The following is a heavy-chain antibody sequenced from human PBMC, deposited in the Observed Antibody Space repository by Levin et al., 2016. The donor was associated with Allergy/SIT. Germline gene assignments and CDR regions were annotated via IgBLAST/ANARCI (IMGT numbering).Heavy chain of an antibody. J-gene: IGHJ4*02. D-gene: IGHD2-2*01. CDR3: ASRDCGSTTCYAGVFDY. Sequence: GESLKISCAASGFTVSSKHMSWVRQAPGRGLEWVSAIYAGGDTFYADSVKGRFTISRDNAKNTLFLQMNSLRADDTAVYYCASRDCGSTTCYAGVFDYWGQGALVSVSS. CDR1: GFTVSSKH. V-gene: IGHV3-53*01. CDR2: IYAGGDT.